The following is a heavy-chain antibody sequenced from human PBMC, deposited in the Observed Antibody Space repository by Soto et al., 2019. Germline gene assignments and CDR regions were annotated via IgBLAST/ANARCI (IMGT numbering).Heavy chain of an antibody. CDR1: GFTFSSYE. V-gene: IGHV3-48*03. CDR3: AREVYYDSSGYHSDAFDI. J-gene: IGHJ3*02. Sequence: EVQLVESGGGLVQPGGSLRLSCAASGFTFSSYEMNWVRQAPGKGLEWVSYISSSGSTIYYADSVKGRFTISRDNAKNSLYLQMNSLRAEDTAVYYCAREVYYDSSGYHSDAFDIWGQGTMVTVSS. D-gene: IGHD3-22*01. CDR2: ISSSGSTI.